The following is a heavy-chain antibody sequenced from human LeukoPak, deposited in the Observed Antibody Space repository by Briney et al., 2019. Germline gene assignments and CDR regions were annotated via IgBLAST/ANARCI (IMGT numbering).Heavy chain of an antibody. CDR1: GGFISSYY. V-gene: IGHV4-4*07. D-gene: IGHD2-15*01. CDR2: IFPSGST. J-gene: IGHJ5*02. CDR3: ARDLYCSGDTCYETENWFDP. Sequence: PSETLSLTCTVSGGFISSYYWSWIRQPAGKGLEWIGRIFPSGSTNYNPSLKSPFTMSVDTSKNQFSLKLSSVTAADTAVYYCARDLYCSGDTCYETENWFDPWGQGTLVTVSS.